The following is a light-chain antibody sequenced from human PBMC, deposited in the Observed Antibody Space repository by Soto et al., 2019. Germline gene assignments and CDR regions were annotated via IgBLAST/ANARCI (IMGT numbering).Light chain of an antibody. CDR3: QQRSNCPLT. J-gene: IGKJ4*01. CDR1: QSVSSY. Sequence: EIVLTQSPATLSLSPGERATLSCRASQSVSSYLAWYQQKPGQAPRLLIYDASNRATGIPARFSGSGSGTDFTLTISSLEPEDFAFYYCQQRSNCPLTFGGGTKVEIK. V-gene: IGKV3-11*01. CDR2: DAS.